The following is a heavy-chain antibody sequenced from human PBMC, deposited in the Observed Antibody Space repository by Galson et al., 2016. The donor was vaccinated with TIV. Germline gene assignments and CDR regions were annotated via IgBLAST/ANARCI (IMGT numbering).Heavy chain of an antibody. Sequence: SVKVSCKASGGTSNSYAFSWVRQAPGQGLEWMGGIIPMFPAKYGQKFQDRVTFTVHESTSTAYMHLSSLRSEATAVYFCACNPYFDLRGNHFDFWGEGTLVTVSS. CDR2: IIPMFPA. CDR1: GGTSNSYA. J-gene: IGHJ4*02. CDR3: ACNPYFDLRGNHFDF. D-gene: IGHD3-10*02. V-gene: IGHV1-69*13.